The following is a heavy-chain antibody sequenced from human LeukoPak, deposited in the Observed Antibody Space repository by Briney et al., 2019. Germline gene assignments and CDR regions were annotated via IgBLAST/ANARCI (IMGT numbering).Heavy chain of an antibody. V-gene: IGHV3-7*01. CDR1: GFTFSSYW. D-gene: IGHD3-22*01. CDR3: AREGKDYYDSSGYYCFDY. J-gene: IGHJ4*02. CDR2: IKQDGSEK. Sequence: GGSLRLSCAASGFTFSSYWMSWVRQAPGKGLEWVANIKQDGSEKYYVDSVKGRFTISRDNTKNSLYLQMNSLRAEDTAVYYGAREGKDYYDSSGYYCFDYWGQGTLVTVSS.